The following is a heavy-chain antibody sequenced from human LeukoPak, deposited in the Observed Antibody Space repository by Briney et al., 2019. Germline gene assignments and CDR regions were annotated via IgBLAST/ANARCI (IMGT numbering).Heavy chain of an antibody. CDR2: ISYDGNKK. D-gene: IGHD4-11*01. Sequence: GRSLRLSCAASGFTFSSYAMHWVRQAPGKGLEWVAVISYDGNKKYYADSVKGRFTISRDNSKNTLYLQMNSLRAEDTAVHYCARDRESDYSSFGYWGQGTLVTVSS. CDR1: GFTFSSYA. V-gene: IGHV3-30-3*01. CDR3: ARDRESDYSSFGY. J-gene: IGHJ4*02.